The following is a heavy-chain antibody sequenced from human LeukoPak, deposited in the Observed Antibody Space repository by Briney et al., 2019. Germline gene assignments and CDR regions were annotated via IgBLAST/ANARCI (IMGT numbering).Heavy chain of an antibody. CDR3: ARGGRYYYDSSGFGVDY. CDR1: GYTFTSYG. Sequence: GASVKVSCKASGYTFTSYGISWVRQAPGQGLEWMGWISAYNGNTNYAQKLQGRVTMTTDTSTSTAYMERRSLRSDDTAVYYCARGGRYYYDSSGFGVDYWGQGTLVTVSS. V-gene: IGHV1-18*01. J-gene: IGHJ4*02. CDR2: ISAYNGNT. D-gene: IGHD3-22*01.